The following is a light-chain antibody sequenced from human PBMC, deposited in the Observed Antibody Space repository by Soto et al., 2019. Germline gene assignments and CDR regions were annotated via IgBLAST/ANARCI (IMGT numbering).Light chain of an antibody. CDR2: DAS. Sequence: EIVLTQSPATLSLSPGERATLSCRASQSVSSYLAWYQQKPGQAPRLLIYDASNRATGIPVRFSGSESGTDFTLTISSLEPEDFAVYYCQQRSNWPPTFGQGTKVEIK. J-gene: IGKJ1*01. CDR1: QSVSSY. V-gene: IGKV3-11*01. CDR3: QQRSNWPPT.